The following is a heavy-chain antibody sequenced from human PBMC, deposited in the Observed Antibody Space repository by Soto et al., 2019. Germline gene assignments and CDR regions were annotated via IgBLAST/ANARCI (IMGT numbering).Heavy chain of an antibody. CDR3: TRGLASGDY. D-gene: IGHD6-6*01. CDR1: GYIFTNFY. J-gene: IGHJ4*02. V-gene: IGHV1-46*03. CDR2: INPNGGST. Sequence: QVQLVQPGAEVKKPGASVKFSCKASGYIFTNFYIHWVRQAPGQGLEWIGIINPNGGSTNYAQNFQGRVTMTRDTSTSTVYRDLSSLRSEDTAVYYCTRGLASGDYWGQGTLITVSS.